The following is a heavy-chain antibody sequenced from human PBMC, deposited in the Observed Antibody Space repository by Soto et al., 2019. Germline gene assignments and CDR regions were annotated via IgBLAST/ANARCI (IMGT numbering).Heavy chain of an antibody. Sequence: SGPTLVNPTETLTLTCTVSGFSPSNARMGVSWILQPPGKALEWLALIYWDDDKRYSPSLKSRLTIIKDTSKNQVVLTMTNMDPVDTATYYCAHSSYGDKWFDPWGQGTLVTVSS. CDR2: IYWDDDK. D-gene: IGHD3-16*01. J-gene: IGHJ5*02. CDR3: AHSSYGDKWFDP. V-gene: IGHV2-5*02. CDR1: GFSPSNARMG.